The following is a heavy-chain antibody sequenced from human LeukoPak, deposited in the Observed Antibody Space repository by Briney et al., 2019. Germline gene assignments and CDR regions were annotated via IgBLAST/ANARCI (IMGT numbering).Heavy chain of an antibody. V-gene: IGHV4-59*08. J-gene: IGHJ4*02. CDR1: GGSISSYY. Sequence: PSETLSLTCTVSGGSISSYYWSWIRQPPGKGLEWIGYIYYSGSTNYNPSLKSRVTISVDTSRNQFSLKLSSVTAADTAVYYCARQEGPYYFDYWGQGTLVTVSS. CDR3: ARQEGPYYFDY. CDR2: IYYSGST.